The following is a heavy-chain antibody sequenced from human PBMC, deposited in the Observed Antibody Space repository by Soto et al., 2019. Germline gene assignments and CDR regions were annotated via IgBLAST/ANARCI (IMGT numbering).Heavy chain of an antibody. D-gene: IGHD6-25*01. Sequence: GESLKISCKASGYTFANYWVGWVRQMPGKGLEFMGIVWPDDSDTKYSPSFQGQVTISVDKSLNTAYLQWSSLKASDSAIHYCARDFGGSGWSGHYFDSWGQGTLVTVSS. J-gene: IGHJ4*02. V-gene: IGHV5-51*01. CDR1: GYTFANYW. CDR3: ARDFGGSGWSGHYFDS. CDR2: VWPDDSDT.